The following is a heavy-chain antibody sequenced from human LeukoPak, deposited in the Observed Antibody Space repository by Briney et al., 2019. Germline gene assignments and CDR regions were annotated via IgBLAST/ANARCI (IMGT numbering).Heavy chain of an antibody. CDR1: GFTFSSYS. CDR3: ARDGDRYSSSLYNWFDP. CDR2: ISSSSSTI. Sequence: GGSLRLSCAASGFTFSSYSMNWVRQAPGKGLEWVSYISSSSSTIYYADSVKGRFTISRDNAKNSLYLQMNSLRDEDTAVYYCARDGDRYSSSLYNWFDPWGQGTLVTVSS. V-gene: IGHV3-48*02. D-gene: IGHD6-13*01. J-gene: IGHJ5*02.